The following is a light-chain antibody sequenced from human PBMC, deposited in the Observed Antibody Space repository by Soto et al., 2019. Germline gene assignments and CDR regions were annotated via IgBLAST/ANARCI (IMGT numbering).Light chain of an antibody. CDR2: DFS. J-gene: IGLJ1*01. V-gene: IGLV2-18*02. CDR3: SSYTSRSTYV. CDR1: GSDIGTYNR. Sequence: QSALTQPPSGSGSPGQSVAISCTGTGSDIGTYNRVSWYPQPPGTAPKLMIYDFSDRPSGVPDRFSGSKSGNTASLTISGLQAEDEADYYCSSYTSRSTYVFGTGTKVTVL.